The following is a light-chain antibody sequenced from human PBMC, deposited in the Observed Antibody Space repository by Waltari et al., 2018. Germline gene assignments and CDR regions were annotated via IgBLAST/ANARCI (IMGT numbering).Light chain of an antibody. CDR1: QNLISY. J-gene: IGKJ1*01. Sequence: DIQMTQSPSSLSASVGDRVTITCRASQNLISYLNWYQQKPGKAPKLLIYGASNLQSGVPSRFSGSVSGTEFSLTISSLQPEDFATYFCQQSYSSPRTFDQGTKVEIK. CDR3: QQSYSSPRT. CDR2: GAS. V-gene: IGKV1-39*01.